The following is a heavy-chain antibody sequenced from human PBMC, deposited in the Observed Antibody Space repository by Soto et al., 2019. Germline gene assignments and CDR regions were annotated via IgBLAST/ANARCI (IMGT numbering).Heavy chain of an antibody. D-gene: IGHD2-15*01. J-gene: IGHJ3*02. Sequence: GASVKVSCKASGYTFTGYYMHWVRQAPGQGLEWMGWINPNSGGTNYAQKFQGRVTMTRDTSTSTAYMELSRLRSDDTAVYYCARVSGPYCSGGSCYANDAFDIWGQGTMVTV. CDR1: GYTFTGYY. CDR3: ARVSGPYCSGGSCYANDAFDI. CDR2: INPNSGGT. V-gene: IGHV1-2*02.